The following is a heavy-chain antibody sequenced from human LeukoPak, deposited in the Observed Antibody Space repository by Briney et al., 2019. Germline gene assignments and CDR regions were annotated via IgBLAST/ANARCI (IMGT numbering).Heavy chain of an antibody. CDR2: IIPIFGTA. CDR3: ARGGIAAAASAWGY. Sequence: GASVKVSCKASGGTFSSYAISWVRQAPGQGLEWMGGIIPIFGTANYAQKFQGRVTITADESTSTAYMELSSLRSEDTAVYYCARGGIAAAASAWGYWGQGTLVTVSS. J-gene: IGHJ4*02. CDR1: GGTFSSYA. V-gene: IGHV1-69*13. D-gene: IGHD6-13*01.